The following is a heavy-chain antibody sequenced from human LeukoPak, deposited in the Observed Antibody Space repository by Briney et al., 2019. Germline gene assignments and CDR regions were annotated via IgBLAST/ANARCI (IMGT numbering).Heavy chain of an antibody. D-gene: IGHD3-22*01. V-gene: IGHV3-30*02. CDR3: AKDWDRSGYFPRFFDY. J-gene: IGHJ4*02. CDR2: IRYDGSNK. Sequence: GGSLRLSCAASGFTFSNYGMHWVRQAPGKGLEWVAFIRYDGSNKYYADSVNGRFTISRDNSKNTLHVQMNSLKTEDTAVYYCAKDWDRSGYFPRFFDYWGQGALVTVSS. CDR1: GFTFSNYG.